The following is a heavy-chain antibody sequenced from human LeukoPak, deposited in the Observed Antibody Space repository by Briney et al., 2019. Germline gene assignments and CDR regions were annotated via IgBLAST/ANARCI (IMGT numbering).Heavy chain of an antibody. CDR3: AKPYGSGSRTFDY. D-gene: IGHD3-10*01. J-gene: IGHJ4*02. Sequence: GGSLRLSCAASGFPFSSYAMSWVRQAPGKGLEWVSAISGSGGSTYYADSVKGRFTISRDNSKNTLYLQMNSLRAEDTAVYYRAKPYGSGSRTFDYWGQGTLVTVSS. V-gene: IGHV3-23*01. CDR1: GFPFSSYA. CDR2: ISGSGGST.